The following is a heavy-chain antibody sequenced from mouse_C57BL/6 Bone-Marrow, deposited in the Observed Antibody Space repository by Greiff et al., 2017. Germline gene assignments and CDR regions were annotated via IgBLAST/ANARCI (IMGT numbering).Heavy chain of an antibody. CDR3: ARSGYFDFDV. CDR1: GYAFTNYL. D-gene: IGHD3-1*01. Sequence: QVQLQQSGAELVRPGTSVKVSCKASGYAFTNYLIEWVKQRPGQGLEWIGVINPGSGGTNYNEKFKGKATLPADKSSSTAYMQLSSLTSEYSAVYFCARSGYFDFDVWGTGTTVTVSS. V-gene: IGHV1-54*01. J-gene: IGHJ1*03. CDR2: INPGSGGT.